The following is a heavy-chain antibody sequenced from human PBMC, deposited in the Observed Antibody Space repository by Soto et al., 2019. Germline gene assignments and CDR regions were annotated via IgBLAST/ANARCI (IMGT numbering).Heavy chain of an antibody. D-gene: IGHD6-19*01. V-gene: IGHV3-7*03. Sequence: HPGGSLRLSCAASGFTFVSYWMSWVRQAPGKGLEWVVNIKPDGSYTILYAASVKGRFTISRDDSKNSVYLEMNSLKTEDTAVYFCASGTSGWSFDNWGQGTLVTVSS. CDR2: IKPDGSYT. CDR1: GFTFVSYW. J-gene: IGHJ4*02. CDR3: ASGTSGWSFDN.